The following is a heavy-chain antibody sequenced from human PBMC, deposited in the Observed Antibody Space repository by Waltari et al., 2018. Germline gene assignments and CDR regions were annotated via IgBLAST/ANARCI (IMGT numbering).Heavy chain of an antibody. CDR1: GGSISSYY. V-gene: IGHV4-59*01. CDR3: AREAIAAAGTGAFDI. CDR2: THYSGST. J-gene: IGHJ3*02. Sequence: QVQLQESGPGLVKPSETLSLTCTVSGGSISSYYWSWIRQPPGKGLEWIGYTHYSGSTNYNPSLNSRVTISVDTSKNQFSLKRSSVTAADTAVYYCAREAIAAAGTGAFDIWGQGTMVTVSS. D-gene: IGHD6-13*01.